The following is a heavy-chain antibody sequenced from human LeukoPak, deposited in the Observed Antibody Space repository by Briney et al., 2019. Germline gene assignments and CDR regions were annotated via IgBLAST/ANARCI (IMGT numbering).Heavy chain of an antibody. CDR2: IHYSGST. Sequence: SETLSLTCTVSGGSIRGYYWSWIRQPPGKGLEWIGYIHYSGSTNYNPSLKSRVTISVDTSKNQFSLKLSSVTAADTAVYYCARGALNVGVFDYWGQGTLVTVSS. V-gene: IGHV4-59*08. CDR1: GGSIRGYY. D-gene: IGHD3-16*01. J-gene: IGHJ4*02. CDR3: ARGALNVGVFDY.